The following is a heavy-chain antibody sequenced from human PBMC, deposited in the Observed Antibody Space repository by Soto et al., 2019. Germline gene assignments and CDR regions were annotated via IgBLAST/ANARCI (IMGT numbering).Heavy chain of an antibody. CDR1: GGTFSSYA. Sequence: ASVKVSCKASGGTFSSYAISWVRQAPGQGLEWMGGIIPIFGTANYAQKFQGRVTITADESTSTAYMELSSLRSEDTAVYYCAKQPSITIFGVVLYGMNVWGQGTTVTVS. J-gene: IGHJ6*02. V-gene: IGHV1-69*13. CDR2: IIPIFGTA. CDR3: AKQPSITIFGVVLYGMNV. D-gene: IGHD3-3*01.